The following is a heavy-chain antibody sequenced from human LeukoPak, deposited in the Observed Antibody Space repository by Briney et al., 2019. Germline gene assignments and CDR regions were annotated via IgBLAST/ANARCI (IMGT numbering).Heavy chain of an antibody. V-gene: IGHV3-23*01. Sequence: GGSLRLSCASSVFTFSSYARSGVRQAPGRGREGVSAISGSGGSTYYADSVKGRFTISRDNSKNTLYLHMNSLRAEDTAVYYCAKASFYGSGSDFDYWGQGTLVTVSS. CDR3: AKASFYGSGSDFDY. J-gene: IGHJ4*02. D-gene: IGHD3-10*01. CDR2: ISGSGGST. CDR1: VFTFSSYA.